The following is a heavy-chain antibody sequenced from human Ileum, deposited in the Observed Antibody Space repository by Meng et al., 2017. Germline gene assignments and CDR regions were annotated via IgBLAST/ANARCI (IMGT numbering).Heavy chain of an antibody. CDR1: GYTFTGYH. V-gene: IGHV1-2*06. Sequence: QVHLVQSAPALKKPGASVKVSCKASGYTFTGYHMHWVRQAPGQGLEWMGRINPNSGGTIYAQKFQGRVTMTRDTSISTGYMELSRLRSDDTAVYYCAIITAGGAWGQGTLVTVSS. D-gene: IGHD1-20*01. CDR2: INPNSGGT. J-gene: IGHJ5*02. CDR3: AIITAGGA.